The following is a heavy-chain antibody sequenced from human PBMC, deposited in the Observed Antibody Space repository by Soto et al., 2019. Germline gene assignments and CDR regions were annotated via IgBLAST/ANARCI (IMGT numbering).Heavy chain of an antibody. J-gene: IGHJ6*02. Sequence: SVKVSCTASGGTFSSYAISWVRQAPGQGLEWMGGIIPIFGTANYAQKFQGRVTITADESTSTAYMELSSLRSEDTAVYYCAAVTNCSSTSCYSKYGMDVWGQGTTVTVSS. CDR2: IIPIFGTA. V-gene: IGHV1-69*13. CDR3: AAVTNCSSTSCYSKYGMDV. D-gene: IGHD2-2*02. CDR1: GGTFSSYA.